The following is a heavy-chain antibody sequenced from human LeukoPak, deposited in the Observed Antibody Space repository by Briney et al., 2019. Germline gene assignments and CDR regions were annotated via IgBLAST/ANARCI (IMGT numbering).Heavy chain of an antibody. D-gene: IGHD6-19*01. CDR2: ISSSSDV. Sequence: GGSLRLSCAASGFTFSRFSMNWVRQAPGKGLEWVSSISSSSDVYYADSLKGRFTISRDNAQNSLYLQMNSLRADDTAVYYCPRGIAVAAPDYWGQGSLVTVSS. J-gene: IGHJ4*02. CDR1: GFTFSRFS. CDR3: PRGIAVAAPDY. V-gene: IGHV3-21*01.